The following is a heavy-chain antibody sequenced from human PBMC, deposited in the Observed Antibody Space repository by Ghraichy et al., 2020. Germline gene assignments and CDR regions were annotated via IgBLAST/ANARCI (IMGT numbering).Heavy chain of an antibody. J-gene: IGHJ4*02. CDR2: INHSGST. CDR3: AISWFGRPFDY. V-gene: IGHV4-34*01. D-gene: IGHD3-10*01. Sequence: SETLSLTCAVYGGSFSGYYWSWIRQPPGKGLEWIGEINHSGSTNYNPSLKSRVTISVDTSKNQFSLKLSSVTAADTAVYYCAISWFGRPFDYWGQGTLVTVSS. CDR1: GGSFSGYY.